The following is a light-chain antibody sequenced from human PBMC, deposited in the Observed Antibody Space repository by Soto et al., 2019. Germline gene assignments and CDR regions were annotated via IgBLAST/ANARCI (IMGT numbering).Light chain of an antibody. J-gene: IGKJ5*01. CDR3: QQYGGSPPVT. Sequence: EIVLTQSLGTLSLSPGERATLSCRASQSVSSSSLAWYQQKPGQAPRLLIFGASNRATGISDRFSGSGSGTDFTLTISRLEPEDFAVYYCQQYGGSPPVTFGQGTRRRL. CDR2: GAS. V-gene: IGKV3-20*01. CDR1: QSVSSSS.